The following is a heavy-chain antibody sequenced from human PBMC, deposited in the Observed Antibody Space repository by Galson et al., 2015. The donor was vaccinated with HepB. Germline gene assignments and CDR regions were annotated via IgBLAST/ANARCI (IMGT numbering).Heavy chain of an antibody. CDR3: ARTLGYCSGGSCYLGYFDL. Sequence: SLRLSCAASGFTFSSYAMHWVRQAPGKGLEWVAVISYDGSNKYYADSVKGRFTISRDNSKNTLYLQMNSLRAEDTAVYYCARTLGYCSGGSCYLGYFDLWGRGTLVTVSS. V-gene: IGHV3-30*04. J-gene: IGHJ2*01. CDR1: GFTFSSYA. CDR2: ISYDGSNK. D-gene: IGHD2-15*01.